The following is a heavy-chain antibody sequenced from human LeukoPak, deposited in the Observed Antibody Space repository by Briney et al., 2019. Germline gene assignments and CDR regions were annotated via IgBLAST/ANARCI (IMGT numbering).Heavy chain of an antibody. CDR3: ARGRA. CDR2: IHYSGST. V-gene: IGHV4-39*07. Sequence: SETLSLTCTVSGGSISSSSYYWGWIRQPPGKGLEWIGNIHYSGSTNYNPSLKSRVTISVDTSKNQFSMKLSSVTAADTAVYYCARGRAWGQGTMVTVSS. J-gene: IGHJ3*01. CDR1: GGSISSSSYY.